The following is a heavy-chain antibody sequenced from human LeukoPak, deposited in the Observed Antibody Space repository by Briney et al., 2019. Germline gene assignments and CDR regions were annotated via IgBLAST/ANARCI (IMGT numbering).Heavy chain of an antibody. J-gene: IGHJ2*01. D-gene: IGHD2-15*01. Sequence: ASVKVSCKVSGHTXTEVSMHGVRQAPGKGLQWIGGFDPANGGKIYAQQFQGRVTMTEDTSTDTAYMELNSLRSEDTAVYYCVAEGCSGGICYPYFDLWGRGTLVIVSS. V-gene: IGHV1-24*01. CDR2: FDPANGGK. CDR1: GHTXTEVS. CDR3: VAEGCSGGICYPYFDL.